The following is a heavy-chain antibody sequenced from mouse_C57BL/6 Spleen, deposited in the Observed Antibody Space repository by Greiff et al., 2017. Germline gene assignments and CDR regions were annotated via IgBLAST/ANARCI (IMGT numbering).Heavy chain of an antibody. CDR3: ARRRALYCFAY. J-gene: IGHJ2*01. V-gene: IGHV5-17*01. Sequence: EVHLVESGGGLVKPGGSLKLSCAASGFTFSDYGMHWVRQAPEKGLEWVAYISSGSSSIYYADTVKGRFTISRDNAKNTLFLQMTSLRSEDTAMYYCARRRALYCFAYWGQGTTLTVSS. CDR2: ISSGSSSI. CDR1: GFTFSDYG.